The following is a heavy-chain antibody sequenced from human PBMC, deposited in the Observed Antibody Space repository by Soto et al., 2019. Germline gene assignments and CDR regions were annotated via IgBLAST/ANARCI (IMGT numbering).Heavy chain of an antibody. D-gene: IGHD2-8*01. CDR3: AYCTNGEWCHENY. J-gene: IGHJ4*02. CDR2: ISGRGRST. Sequence: GGSLRLSCAGSGFTFSSYAMSWVRQTPGKGLEWVSTISGRGRSTYYADSVKGRFTISRDNSRNTLYLQMNSLRAEDTAVYYCAYCTNGEWCHENYWGQGALVTVSS. V-gene: IGHV3-23*01. CDR1: GFTFSSYA.